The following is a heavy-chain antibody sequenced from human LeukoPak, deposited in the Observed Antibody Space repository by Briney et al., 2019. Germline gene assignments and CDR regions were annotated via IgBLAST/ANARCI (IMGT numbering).Heavy chain of an antibody. J-gene: IGHJ4*02. V-gene: IGHV3-48*01. D-gene: IGHD5-24*01. Sequence: GGSLRLSCAASGFTFSDYSMNWVRQAPGKGLEWISYIGIDSGNTNYVDSVKGRFTISGDKAKNSLYLQMNSLRVEDTAVYYCARDYKYAFDNWGQGTLVTVSS. CDR3: ARDYKYAFDN. CDR1: GFTFSDYS. CDR2: IGIDSGNT.